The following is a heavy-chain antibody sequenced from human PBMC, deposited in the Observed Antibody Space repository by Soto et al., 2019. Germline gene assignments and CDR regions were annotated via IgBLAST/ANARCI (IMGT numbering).Heavy chain of an antibody. D-gene: IGHD4-4*01. CDR3: AKTAGPVTSACKRYLVS. CDR2: LGTSGSTT. V-gene: IGHV3-23*01. Sequence: GGALRLSCPASGFTFDSYAMSRVRQPLGRGLEWVSALGTSGSTTYYADSVKGRFTISRDNSKNTVFLQMNNLRGEDTAVYYCAKTAGPVTSACKRYLVSWGHGTLVTLSS. J-gene: IGHJ5*01. CDR1: GFTFDSYA.